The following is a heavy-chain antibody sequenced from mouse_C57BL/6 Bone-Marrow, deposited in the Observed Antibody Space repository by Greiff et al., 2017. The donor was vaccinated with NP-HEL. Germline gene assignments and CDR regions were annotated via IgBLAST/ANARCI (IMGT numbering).Heavy chain of an antibody. J-gene: IGHJ2*01. CDR1: GYTFTSYW. Sequence: QVQLQQPGAELVMPGASVKLSCKASGYTFTSYWMHWVKQRPGQGLEWIGEIDPSDSYTNYNQKFKGKSTLTVDKSSSTAYMQLSSLTSEDSAVYDCARSYYYGSSAYYFDGWGQGTTLTVSS. CDR2: IDPSDSYT. D-gene: IGHD1-1*01. V-gene: IGHV1-69*01. CDR3: ARSYYYGSSAYYFDG.